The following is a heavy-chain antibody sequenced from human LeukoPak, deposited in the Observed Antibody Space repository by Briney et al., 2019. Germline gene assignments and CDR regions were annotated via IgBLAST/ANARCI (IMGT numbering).Heavy chain of an antibody. Sequence: GGSLRLSCAASGFTFSSYAMSWVRQAPGKGLEWVSAISGSGGSTYYADSVKGRFTIPRDNSKNTLYLQMNSLRAEDTAVYYCAKGDIYDYVWGSYRKYNWFDPWGQGTLVTVSS. CDR1: GFTFSSYA. D-gene: IGHD3-16*02. CDR2: ISGSGGST. CDR3: AKGDIYDYVWGSYRKYNWFDP. V-gene: IGHV3-23*01. J-gene: IGHJ5*02.